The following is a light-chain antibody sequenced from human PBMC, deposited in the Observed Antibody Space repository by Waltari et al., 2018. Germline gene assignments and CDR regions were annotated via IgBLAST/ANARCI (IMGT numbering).Light chain of an antibody. CDR1: QSVLYSSDNKNY. V-gene: IGKV4-1*01. CDR3: QQYYSTPYT. J-gene: IGKJ2*01. CDR2: WAS. Sequence: DIVMTQSPDSLAVSLGERTSINCKSSQSVLYSSDNKNYLAWYRQKPGQPPNLLIDWASTRESGVPGRFSGSGSGTDFTLTISSLQAEDVAVYYSQQYYSTPYTFGQGTKLEIK.